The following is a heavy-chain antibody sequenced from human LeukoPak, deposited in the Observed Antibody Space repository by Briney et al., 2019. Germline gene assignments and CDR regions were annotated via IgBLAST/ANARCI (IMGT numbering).Heavy chain of an antibody. CDR3: ARPPGDCGGDCPDAFDI. Sequence: GGSLRLSCAASGFTFSSYAMSWVRQAPGKGLEWVSAISGSGGSTYYADSVKGRFTISRDNSKNTLYLQMNSLRAEDTAVYYCARPPGDCGGDCPDAFDIWGQGTMVTVSS. D-gene: IGHD2-21*02. J-gene: IGHJ3*02. CDR1: GFTFSSYA. V-gene: IGHV3-23*01. CDR2: ISGSGGST.